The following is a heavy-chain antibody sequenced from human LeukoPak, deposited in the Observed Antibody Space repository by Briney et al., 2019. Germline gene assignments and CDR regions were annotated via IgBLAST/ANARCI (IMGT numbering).Heavy chain of an antibody. CDR3: ARWPVPYYYDSSGYPFDAFDI. CDR2: IYYSGST. J-gene: IGHJ3*02. Sequence: SETLSLTCTVSGGSISSYYWSWIRQPPGKGLEWIGHIYYSGSTNYNPSLKSRVTISVDTSKNQFSLKLSSVTAADTAVYYCARWPVPYYYDSSGYPFDAFDIWGQGTMVTVPS. V-gene: IGHV4-59*01. D-gene: IGHD3-22*01. CDR1: GGSISSYY.